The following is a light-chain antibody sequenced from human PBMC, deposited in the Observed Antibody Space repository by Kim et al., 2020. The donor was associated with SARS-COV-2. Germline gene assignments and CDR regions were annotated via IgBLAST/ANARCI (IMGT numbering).Light chain of an antibody. CDR1: QSVSSY. V-gene: IGKV3-11*01. CDR2: DAS. Sequence: EIVLTQSPATLSLSPGERATLSCRASQSVSSYLAWYQQKPGQAPRLLIYDASNRATGIPARFSGSGSGTDFTLTISSLEPEDFAVYYCQQRSNPGNRFTFGPGTKVDIK. J-gene: IGKJ3*01. CDR3: QQRSNPGNRFT.